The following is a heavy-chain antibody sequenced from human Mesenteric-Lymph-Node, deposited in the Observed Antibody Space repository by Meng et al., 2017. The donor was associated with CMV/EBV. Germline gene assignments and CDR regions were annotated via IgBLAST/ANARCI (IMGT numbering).Heavy chain of an antibody. CDR2: ISGSGGST. D-gene: IGHD2-15*01. Sequence: GGSLRLSCAASGFTFSSYSMNWVRQAPGKGLEWVSAISGSGGSTYYADSVKGRFTFSRDNSKNTLYLQMNSLRAEDTAVYYCAKVVSGEDDAFDFWGQGTMVTVSS. CDR1: GFTFSSYS. CDR3: AKVVSGEDDAFDF. V-gene: IGHV3-23*01. J-gene: IGHJ3*01.